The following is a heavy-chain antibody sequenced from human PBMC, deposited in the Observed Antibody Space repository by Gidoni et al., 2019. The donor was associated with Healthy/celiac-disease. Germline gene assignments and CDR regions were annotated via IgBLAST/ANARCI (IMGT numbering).Heavy chain of an antibody. CDR2: MNPNSGNT. CDR3: ARRRNYFGSSGYYY. V-gene: IGHV1-8*01. CDR1: GYTFPSFV. Sequence: QVQLVQSGAEVKKPGASVKVSCKASGYTFPSFVFNWVRQATGQGLEGMGWMNPNSGNTGYAQKFQGRVTMTRNTSISTAYLELSSLRSEDTAVYYCARRRNYFGSSGYYYWGQGTLVTVSS. J-gene: IGHJ4*02. D-gene: IGHD3-22*01.